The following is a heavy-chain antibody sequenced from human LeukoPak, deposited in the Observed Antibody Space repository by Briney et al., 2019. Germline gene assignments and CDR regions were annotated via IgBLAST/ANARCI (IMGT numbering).Heavy chain of an antibody. V-gene: IGHV3-23*01. CDR2: ISGSGGST. D-gene: IGHD3-22*01. CDR1: GFTFSSYA. Sequence: GGSLRLSCAASGFTFSSYAMSWVRQAPGKGLEWVSAISGSGGSTYYADSVKGRFTISRDNSKNTLYLQMNSLRAEDTAVYYCAKSRDLYSYDSSGSDYWGQGTLVTVSS. J-gene: IGHJ4*02. CDR3: AKSRDLYSYDSSGSDY.